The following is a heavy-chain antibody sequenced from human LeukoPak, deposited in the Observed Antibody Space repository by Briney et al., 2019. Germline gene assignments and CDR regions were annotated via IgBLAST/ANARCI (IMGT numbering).Heavy chain of an antibody. J-gene: IGHJ6*03. CDR2: INPNSGGT. CDR3: ARDSLELGIPFQAPYYMDV. D-gene: IGHD1-7*01. Sequence: GASVKVSCKASGYTFTGYYMHWVRQAPGQGLEWMGWINPNSGGTNYAQKFQGRVTMTRDTSISTAYMELSRLRSDDTAVYYCARDSLELGIPFQAPYYMDVWGKGTTVTVSS. CDR1: GYTFTGYY. V-gene: IGHV1-2*02.